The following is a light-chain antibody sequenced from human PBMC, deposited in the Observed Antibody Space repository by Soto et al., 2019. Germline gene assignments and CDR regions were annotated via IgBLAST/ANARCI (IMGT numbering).Light chain of an antibody. CDR1: SSDVGGYNY. CDR3: SSYAGSNNLYVV. J-gene: IGLJ2*01. V-gene: IGLV2-8*01. Sequence: QSVLTQPPSASGSPGQSVTISCTGTSSDVGGYNYVSWYQQHPGKAPKLMIYEVSKRPSGVPDRFSGSKSGNTASLTVSELQAEDEADYYCSSYAGSNNLYVVFGGGTQLTVL. CDR2: EVS.